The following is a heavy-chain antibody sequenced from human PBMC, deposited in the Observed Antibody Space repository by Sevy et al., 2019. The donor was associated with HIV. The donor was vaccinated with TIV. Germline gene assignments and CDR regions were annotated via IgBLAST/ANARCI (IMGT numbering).Heavy chain of an antibody. D-gene: IGHD4-17*01. CDR2: ISSSSSYI. CDR1: GFTFSSYS. J-gene: IGHJ4*02. Sequence: GGSLRFSCAASGFTFSSYSMNWVRQAPGKGLEWVSSISSSSSYIYYEDSVKGRFTISRDNAKRSLYLQMNSLRAEDTVVNYCARRGDYDEPLDYRGQGTLVTVSS. V-gene: IGHV3-21*01. CDR3: ARRGDYDEPLDY.